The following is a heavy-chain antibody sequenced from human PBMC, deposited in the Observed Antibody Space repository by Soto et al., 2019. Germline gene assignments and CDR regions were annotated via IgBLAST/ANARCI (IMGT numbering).Heavy chain of an antibody. J-gene: IGHJ2*01. Sequence: ASVKVSCKASGYTFTSYCMHWVRQAPGQGLEWMGIINPSGGSTSYAQKFQGRVTMTRDTSTSTVYMELSSLRSEDTAVYYCARANFYGDSHWYFDLWGRGTLVTVSS. CDR3: ARANFYGDSHWYFDL. D-gene: IGHD4-17*01. CDR2: INPSGGST. V-gene: IGHV1-46*01. CDR1: GYTFTSYC.